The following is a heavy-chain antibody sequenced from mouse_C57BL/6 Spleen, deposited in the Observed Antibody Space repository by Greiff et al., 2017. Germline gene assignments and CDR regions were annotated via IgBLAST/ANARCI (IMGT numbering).Heavy chain of an antibody. V-gene: IGHV1-81*01. Sequence: VKLMESGAELARPGASVKLSCKASGYTFTSYGISWVKQRPGQGLEWIGEIYPRSGNTYYNEKFKGKATLTADKSSSTAYMELRSLTSEDSAVYFCARSNCESYYFDYWGQGTTLTVSS. CDR2: IYPRSGNT. CDR1: GYTFTSYG. CDR3: ARSNCESYYFDY. D-gene: IGHD2-5*01. J-gene: IGHJ2*01.